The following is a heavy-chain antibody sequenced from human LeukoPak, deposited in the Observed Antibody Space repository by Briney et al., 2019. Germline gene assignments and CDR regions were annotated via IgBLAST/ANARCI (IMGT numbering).Heavy chain of an antibody. V-gene: IGHV3-33*01. J-gene: IGHJ3*02. CDR3: ARFWSSGGAFDI. Sequence: PGRSLRLSCAASGFTFSSYGMHWVRQAPGKGLEWVAVIWYDGSNKYYADSVKGRFTTSRDNSKNTLYLQMNSLRAEDTAVYYCARFWSSGGAFDIWGQGTMVTVSS. D-gene: IGHD3-3*01. CDR1: GFTFSSYG. CDR2: IWYDGSNK.